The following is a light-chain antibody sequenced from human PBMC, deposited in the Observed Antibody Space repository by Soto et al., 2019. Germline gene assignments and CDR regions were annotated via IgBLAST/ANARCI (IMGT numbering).Light chain of an antibody. J-gene: IGLJ3*02. CDR2: EVS. Sequence: QSALTQPPSASGSPGQSVTISCTGTSSDVGAYNYVSWYQQHSGKAPKLMIYEVSKRPSGVPDRFSGSKSGNTASLTVSGLQAEDEADYYCSSYAGNNIVLFGGGTKLTVL. V-gene: IGLV2-8*01. CDR1: SSDVGAYNY. CDR3: SSYAGNNIVL.